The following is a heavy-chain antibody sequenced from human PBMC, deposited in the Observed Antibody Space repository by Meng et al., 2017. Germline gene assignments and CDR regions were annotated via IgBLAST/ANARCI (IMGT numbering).Heavy chain of an antibody. CDR2: INPNSGGT. Sequence: ASVKVSCKASGYTFTGYYMHWVRQAPGQGLEWMGWINPNSGGTNYAQKFQGRVTMTRDTSINTAYMELSRLRSDDTAVYYCARGVVPAAIPAFDIWGQGTMVTVSS. D-gene: IGHD2-2*01. J-gene: IGHJ3*02. CDR3: ARGVVPAAIPAFDI. CDR1: GYTFTGYY. V-gene: IGHV1-2*02.